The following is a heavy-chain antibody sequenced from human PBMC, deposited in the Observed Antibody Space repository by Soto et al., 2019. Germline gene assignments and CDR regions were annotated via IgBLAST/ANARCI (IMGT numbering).Heavy chain of an antibody. CDR2: IKQDGSEK. V-gene: IGHV3-7*05. D-gene: IGHD3-3*01. Sequence: GGSLRLSCAASGFTFSSYWMSWVRQAPGKGLEWVANIKQDGSEKYYVDSVKGRFTISRDNAKNSLYLQMNSLRAEDTAVYYCASSLTANTYYDFWSGYYNYWGQGTLVTVSS. CDR1: GFTFSSYW. CDR3: ASSLTANTYYDFWSGYYNY. J-gene: IGHJ4*02.